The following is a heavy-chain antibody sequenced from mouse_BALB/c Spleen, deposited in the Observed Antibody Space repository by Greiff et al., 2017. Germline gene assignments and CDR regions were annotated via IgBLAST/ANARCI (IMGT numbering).Heavy chain of an antibody. CDR2: IYPGSGST. CDR3: AIWLRRPFGY. J-gene: IGHJ2*01. CDR1: GYNFTSYW. V-gene: IGHV1-55*01. D-gene: IGHD2-2*01. Sequence: QVQLQQPGAELVKPGTSVKLSCKASGYNFTSYWINWVKLRPGQGLEWIGDIYPGSGSTNYNEKFKSKATLTVDTSSSTAYMQLSSLASEDSALYYCAIWLRRPFGYWGQGTTLTVSS.